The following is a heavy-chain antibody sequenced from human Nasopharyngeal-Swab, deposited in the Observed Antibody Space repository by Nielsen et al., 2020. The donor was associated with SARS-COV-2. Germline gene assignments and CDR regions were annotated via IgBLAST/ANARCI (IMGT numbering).Heavy chain of an antibody. J-gene: IGHJ3*01. CDR1: GFTFDDYA. CDR3: VKDNLLRAFDL. V-gene: IGHV3-9*01. Sequence: GGSLRLSCVVSGFTFDDYAMHWVRQAPGKGLEWVSGISWNNGRIGYADSVKGRFTISRDNAKNSLYLQMDSLRAEDTALYYCVKDNLLRAFDLWGQGTMVTVSS. D-gene: IGHD2-15*01. CDR2: ISWNNGRI.